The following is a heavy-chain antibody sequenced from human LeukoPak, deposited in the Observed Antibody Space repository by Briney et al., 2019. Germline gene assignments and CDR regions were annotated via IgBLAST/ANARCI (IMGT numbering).Heavy chain of an antibody. CDR2: MNPNSGNT. CDR1: GYTFTSYD. CDR3: ARGRYCSSTSCYNLFDWFDP. D-gene: IGHD2-2*02. J-gene: IGHJ5*02. Sequence: ASVKVSCKASGYTFTSYDINWVRQATGQGLEWMGWMNPNSGNTGYAQKFQGRVTMTRNTSISTAYMELSSLRSEDTAVYYCARGRYCSSTSCYNLFDWFDPWGQGTLVTVSS. V-gene: IGHV1-8*01.